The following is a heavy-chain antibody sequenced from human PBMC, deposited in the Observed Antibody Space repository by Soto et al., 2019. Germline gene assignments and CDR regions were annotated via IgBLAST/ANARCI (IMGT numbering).Heavy chain of an antibody. D-gene: IGHD3-22*01. CDR2: FLPIFGTA. CDR3: ARGWGYDSTDYYYAY. J-gene: IGHJ4*02. V-gene: IGHV1-69*01. Sequence: QVQLVQSGAVVRKSGSSVRVSCKASGGSFNRHTISWVRQAPGQGLEWMGGFLPIFGTAKHAQKLQGRVTIIADESTSTVYMELSSLRSDDTAIYYCARGWGYDSTDYYYAYWGQGTLVIVS. CDR1: GGSFNRHT.